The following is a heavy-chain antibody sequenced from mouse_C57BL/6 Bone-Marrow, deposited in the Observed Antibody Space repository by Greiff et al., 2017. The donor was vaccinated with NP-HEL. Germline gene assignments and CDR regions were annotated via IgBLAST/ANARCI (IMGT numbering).Heavy chain of an antibody. J-gene: IGHJ4*01. CDR1: GFTFSSYA. V-gene: IGHV5-4*03. CDR3: ARDYYGSSYGVYYYAMDY. CDR2: ISDGGSYT. Sequence: EVMLVESGGGLVKPGGSLKLSCAASGFTFSSYAMSWVRQTPEKRLEWVATISDGGSYTYYPDNVKGRFTISRDNAKNNLYLQMSHLKSEDTAMYYCARDYYGSSYGVYYYAMDYWGQGTSVTVSS. D-gene: IGHD1-1*01.